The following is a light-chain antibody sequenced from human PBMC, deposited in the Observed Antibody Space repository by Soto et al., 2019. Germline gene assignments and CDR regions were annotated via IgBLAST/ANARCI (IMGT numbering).Light chain of an antibody. CDR2: DAS. CDR1: QSISSW. Sequence: IERTQSPSTLSSSVGDRVTITCRASQSISSWLAWYQQKPGKAPKLRIYDASSLESGVPSRLSGSGSGTEFTLTISSLQPADFATYYCQQYNTYSTFGQGTKVDIK. V-gene: IGKV1-5*01. CDR3: QQYNTYST. J-gene: IGKJ1*01.